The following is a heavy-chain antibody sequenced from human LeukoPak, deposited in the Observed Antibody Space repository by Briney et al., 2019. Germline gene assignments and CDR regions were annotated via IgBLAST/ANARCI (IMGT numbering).Heavy chain of an antibody. CDR1: GFTFSSYW. CDR2: INHNGNVN. Sequence: PGGSLRLSCAASGFTFSSYWMNWARQAPGKGLEWVASINHNGNVNYYVDSVKGRFTISRDNAKNSLYLQMNSLRAEDTAVYYCARAPGDPPNYWGQGTLVTVSS. V-gene: IGHV3-7*03. D-gene: IGHD4-17*01. CDR3: ARAPGDPPNY. J-gene: IGHJ4*02.